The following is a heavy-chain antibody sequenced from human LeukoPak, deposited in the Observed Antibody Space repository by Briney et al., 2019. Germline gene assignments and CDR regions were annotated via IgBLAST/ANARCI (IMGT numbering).Heavy chain of an antibody. CDR3: AIVRLSWYFDL. CDR1: GGSISSGGYY. V-gene: IGHV4-31*03. Sequence: PSETLSLTCTVSGGSISSGGYYWSWIRQQPGKCLEWSGYIYYSGSTYYNPSLKSRVSISVDTSETQSSLKLSSVTAAVTVVYNCAIVRLSWYFDLWGRGTLVTVSS. J-gene: IGHJ2*01. CDR2: IYYSGST.